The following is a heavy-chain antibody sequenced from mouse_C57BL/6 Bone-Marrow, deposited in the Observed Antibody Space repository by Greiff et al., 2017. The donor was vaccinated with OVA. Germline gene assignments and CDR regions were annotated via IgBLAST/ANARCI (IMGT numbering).Heavy chain of an antibody. CDR3: ARYDYGPFAY. Sequence: QVQLQQSDAELVKPGGCVQISCKVSGCTFTDHTLHWMKQRPEQGLEWIGYIYPRDGSPTYNEQFKGKATLTADKSSSTAYMQLNSLTSEDSAVYFCARYDYGPFAYWGQGTLVTVSA. D-gene: IGHD2-4*01. V-gene: IGHV1-78*01. CDR1: GCTFTDHT. J-gene: IGHJ3*01. CDR2: IYPRDGSP.